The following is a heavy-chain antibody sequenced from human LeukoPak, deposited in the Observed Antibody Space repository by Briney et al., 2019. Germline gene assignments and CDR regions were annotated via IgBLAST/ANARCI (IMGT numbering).Heavy chain of an antibody. CDR2: ISGTGGST. Sequence: GGSLRLSCAASGFTFSSYAMSWVRQAPGKGLEWVSGISGTGGSTYYADSVKGRFTISRDNAKNSLYLQMNSLRAEDTAVYYCARDRGGGHMDVWGKGTTVTISS. CDR1: GFTFSSYA. J-gene: IGHJ6*03. CDR3: ARDRGGGHMDV. V-gene: IGHV3-23*01. D-gene: IGHD2-15*01.